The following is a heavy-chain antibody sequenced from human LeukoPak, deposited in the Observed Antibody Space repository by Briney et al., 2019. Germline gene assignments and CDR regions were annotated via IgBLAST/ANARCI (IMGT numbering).Heavy chain of an antibody. CDR2: SRNRAKSYTT. CDR3: VRVAYTSDWHFDY. D-gene: IGHD6-19*01. CDR1: GFTFIVHY. Sequence: SLRLSCAASGFTFIVHYMDWVRQAPGDGLEWVVRSRNRAKSYTTDYAASVRGRFKISRDDSQTSLYLQMRSLKTEDTAVYHCVRVAYTSDWHFDYWGEGTLVTVSS. J-gene: IGHJ4*02. V-gene: IGHV3-72*01.